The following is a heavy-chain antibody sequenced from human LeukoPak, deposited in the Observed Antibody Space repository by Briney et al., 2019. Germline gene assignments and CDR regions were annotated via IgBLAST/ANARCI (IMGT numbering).Heavy chain of an antibody. CDR3: ARDLYGDYARYFDL. D-gene: IGHD4-17*01. CDR2: IYASGST. J-gene: IGHJ2*01. CDR1: GGSISSGSYY. Sequence: SETLSLTCTVSGGSISSGSYYWSWIRQPAGKGLEWIGRIYASGSTNYNPSLKSRVTISVDTSKNQFSLKLSSVTAADTAVYYCARDLYGDYARYFDLWGRGTLVTVSS. V-gene: IGHV4-61*02.